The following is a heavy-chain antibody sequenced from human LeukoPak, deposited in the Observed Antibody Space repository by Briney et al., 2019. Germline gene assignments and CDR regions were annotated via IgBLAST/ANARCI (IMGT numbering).Heavy chain of an antibody. CDR2: IYYSGST. V-gene: IGHV4-31*03. CDR1: GGSISSGGYY. J-gene: IGHJ5*02. D-gene: IGHD3-16*01. Sequence: SQTLSLTCTVSGGSISSGGYYWIRIRQHPGKGLEWIVYIYYSGSTYYNPSLKSRVTISVDTSKNQFSLKLSSVTAADTAVYYSARDLGDGLHWFDPWGQGTLVTVSS. CDR3: ARDLGDGLHWFDP.